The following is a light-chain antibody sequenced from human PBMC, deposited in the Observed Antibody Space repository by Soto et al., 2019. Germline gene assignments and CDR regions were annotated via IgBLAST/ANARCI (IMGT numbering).Light chain of an antibody. Sequence: QSALTRPASVSGSPGQSITVSCTGTSSDVGGYNYVSWYQQHPGKAPKLMIYDVSARPSGVSNRFSGSKSGNTASLTISGLQADDEADYYCSSYTTSSTRVFGGGTKLTVL. V-gene: IGLV2-14*01. CDR3: SSYTTSSTRV. CDR2: DVS. CDR1: SSDVGGYNY. J-gene: IGLJ3*02.